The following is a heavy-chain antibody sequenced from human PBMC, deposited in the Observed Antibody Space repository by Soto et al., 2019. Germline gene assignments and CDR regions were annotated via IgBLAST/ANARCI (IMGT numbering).Heavy chain of an antibody. CDR1: GFTFSSYA. D-gene: IGHD3-22*01. CDR3: ARYPRGYDSSGSPRAGAFDI. J-gene: IGHJ3*02. CDR2: ISYDGSNK. V-gene: IGHV3-30-3*01. Sequence: VQLVESGGGLVQPGGSLRLSCAASGFTFSSYAMHWVRQAPGKGLEWVAVISYDGSNKYYADSVKGRFTISRDNSKNTLYLQMNSLRAEDTAVYYCARYPRGYDSSGSPRAGAFDIWGQGTMVTVSS.